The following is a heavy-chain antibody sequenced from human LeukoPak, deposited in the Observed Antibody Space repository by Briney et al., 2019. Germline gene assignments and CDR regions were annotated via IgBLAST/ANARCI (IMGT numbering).Heavy chain of an antibody. V-gene: IGHV4-31*11. CDR2: IYYSGTT. CDR1: GGSITSVGYC. J-gene: IGHJ4*02. CDR3: VRGTTDVVSYGSFEH. Sequence: SETLSLTCADSGGSITSVGYCRRWIRQHPGKGLEWLGYIYYSGTTYYNPSLKSRVTFSVDTSKNQFSLKLNPVTAADTALYYCVRGTTDVVSYGSFEHGGQGTLVTVSS. D-gene: IGHD5-18*01.